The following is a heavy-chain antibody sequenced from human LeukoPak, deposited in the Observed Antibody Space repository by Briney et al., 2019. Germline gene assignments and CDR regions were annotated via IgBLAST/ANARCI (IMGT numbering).Heavy chain of an antibody. CDR2: INHSGST. V-gene: IGHV4-34*08. CDR1: GFTFSDYY. D-gene: IGHD3-10*01. Sequence: GSLRLSCAASGFTFSDYYMSWIRQPPGKGLEWIGEINHSGSTNYNPSLKSRVTISVDTSKNQFSLKLSSVTAADTAVYYCATKGALSGSYYTNKAFDIWGQGTMVTVSS. CDR3: ATKGALSGSYYTNKAFDI. J-gene: IGHJ3*02.